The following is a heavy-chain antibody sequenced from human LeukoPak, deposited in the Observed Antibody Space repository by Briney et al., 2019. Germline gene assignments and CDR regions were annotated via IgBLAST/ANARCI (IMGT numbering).Heavy chain of an antibody. CDR2: IKQDGSEK. J-gene: IGHJ6*03. V-gene: IGHV3-7*03. D-gene: IGHD3-10*01. Sequence: PGGSLRLSCAASGFTFSSYWMSWVRQAPGKGLEWVANIKQDGSEKYYVDSVKGRFTISRDNAKNSLYLQMNSLRAEDTALYHCARMSGSGFYFYMDVWGKGTTVTISS. CDR1: GFTFSSYW. CDR3: ARMSGSGFYFYMDV.